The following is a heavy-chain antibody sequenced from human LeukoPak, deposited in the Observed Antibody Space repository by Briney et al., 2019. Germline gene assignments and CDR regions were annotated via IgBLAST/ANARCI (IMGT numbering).Heavy chain of an antibody. CDR1: GGSISSYY. J-gene: IGHJ6*02. Sequence: PSETLSLTCTVSGGSISSYYWSWIRQPPGKGLEWIGYIYYSGSTNYNPSLKRRVTISVDTSKNQFSLKLSSVTAADTAVYYCARDIAVAGYYGMDVWGQGTTVTVSS. D-gene: IGHD6-19*01. V-gene: IGHV4-59*01. CDR2: IYYSGST. CDR3: ARDIAVAGYYGMDV.